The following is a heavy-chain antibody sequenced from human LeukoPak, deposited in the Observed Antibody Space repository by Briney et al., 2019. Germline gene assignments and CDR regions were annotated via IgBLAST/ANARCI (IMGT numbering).Heavy chain of an antibody. CDR2: INHSGST. V-gene: IGHV4-34*01. D-gene: IGHD3-22*01. Sequence: SETLSLTCAVYGGSFSGYYWSWIRQPPGKGLEWMGEINHSGSTNYNPSLKSRVTISVDTSKNQFSLKLSSVTAADTAVYYCARGSRRITMIVVAFPTPNWFDPWGQGTLVTVSS. J-gene: IGHJ5*02. CDR3: ARGSRRITMIVVAFPTPNWFDP. CDR1: GGSFSGYY.